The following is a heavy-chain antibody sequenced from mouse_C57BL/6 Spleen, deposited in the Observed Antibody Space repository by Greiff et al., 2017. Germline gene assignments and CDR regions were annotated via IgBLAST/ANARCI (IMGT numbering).Heavy chain of an antibody. CDR3: ARESYYDYGDAMDY. CDR2: ISYDGSN. V-gene: IGHV3-6*01. Sequence: ESGPGLVKPSQSLSLTCSVTGYSITSGYYWNWIRQFPGNKLEWMGYISYDGSNNYNPSLKNRNSITRDTSKNQFFLKLNSVTTEDTATYYCARESYYDYGDAMDYWGQGTSVTVSS. D-gene: IGHD2-4*01. J-gene: IGHJ4*01. CDR1: GYSITSGYY.